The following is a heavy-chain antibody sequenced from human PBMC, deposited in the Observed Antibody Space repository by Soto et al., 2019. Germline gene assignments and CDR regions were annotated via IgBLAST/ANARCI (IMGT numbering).Heavy chain of an antibody. D-gene: IGHD3-22*01. V-gene: IGHV1-69*13. CDR2: FIPLFVTA. Sequence: SVKVSCKASGCTFSTYAIDCVRQAPGQGLEWMGGFIPLFVTAKYAQNFQGRITVTADESTNTAYMELRSLRSPGTAVYYCVRGVQYDSSGYCYFYWDQGPLVTVSS. J-gene: IGHJ4*02. CDR1: GCTFSTYA. CDR3: VRGVQYDSSGYCYFY.